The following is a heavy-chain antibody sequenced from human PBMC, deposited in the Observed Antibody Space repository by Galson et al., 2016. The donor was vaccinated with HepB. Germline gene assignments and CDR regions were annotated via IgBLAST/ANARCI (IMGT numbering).Heavy chain of an antibody. D-gene: IGHD2-21*02. CDR2: INPRDGST. CDR3: ATVVGTADY. CDR1: GYTFTSHE. Sequence: SVKVSCKASGYTFTSHEMHWVQQAPGQGLEWMGIINPRDGSTTYAQKFQGRVTMTRDTSTSIVHMELSSLKSEDTAMFYCATVVGTADYWGQGTLVTVSS. V-gene: IGHV1-46*01. J-gene: IGHJ4*02.